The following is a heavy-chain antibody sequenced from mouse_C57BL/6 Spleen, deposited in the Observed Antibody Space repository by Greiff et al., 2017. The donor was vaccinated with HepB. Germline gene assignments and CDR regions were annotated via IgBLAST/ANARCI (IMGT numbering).Heavy chain of an antibody. D-gene: IGHD2-3*01. CDR1: GYTFTSYW. CDR3: ARNDGAMDY. J-gene: IGHJ4*01. CDR2: IDPSDSYT. Sequence: QVQLQQPGAELVRPGPSVKLSCKASGYTFTSYWMHWVKQRPGQGLEWIGVIDPSDSYTNYNQKFKGKATLTVDTSSSTAYMQLSSLTSEDSAVYYCARNDGAMDYWGQGTSVTVSS. V-gene: IGHV1-59*01.